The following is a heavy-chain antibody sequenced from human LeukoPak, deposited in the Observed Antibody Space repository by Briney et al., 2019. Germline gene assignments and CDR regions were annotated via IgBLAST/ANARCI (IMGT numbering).Heavy chain of an antibody. D-gene: IGHD3-10*01. V-gene: IGHV4-59*01. CDR2: IYYSGST. J-gene: IGHJ4*02. CDR1: GGSISSYY. Sequence: SETLSLTCTVSGGSISSYYWSWIRQPPGKGLEWIGYIYYSGSTNYNPSLKSRVTISVDTSKDQFSLKLSSVTAADTAVYYCARAGGLLWFGEFRGFDYWGQGTLVTVSS. CDR3: ARAGGLLWFGEFRGFDY.